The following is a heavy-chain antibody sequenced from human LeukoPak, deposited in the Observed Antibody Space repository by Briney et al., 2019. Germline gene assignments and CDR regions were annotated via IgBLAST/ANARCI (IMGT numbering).Heavy chain of an antibody. V-gene: IGHV3-23*01. CDR1: GFTFSSYA. CDR2: ISGSGGST. J-gene: IGHJ4*02. D-gene: IGHD3-10*01. Sequence: PGGSLRLSCAASGFTFSSYAMSWVRQAPGKGLEWVSAISGSGGSTYYADSVKGRFTISRDNSKNTLYLQMNSLRAEDTAVYYCANPGELGLLWFGELLPPNYWGQGTLVTVSS. CDR3: ANPGELGLLWFGELLPPNY.